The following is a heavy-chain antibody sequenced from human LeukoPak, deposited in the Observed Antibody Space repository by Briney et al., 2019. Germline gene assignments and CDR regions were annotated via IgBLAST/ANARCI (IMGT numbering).Heavy chain of an antibody. D-gene: IGHD2-21*02. Sequence: AGGSLRLSCAASGFTFSSHSMNWVRHAPGKGLEWVSSISSSSSYIYYADSVKGRFTISRDNAKNSLYLQMNSLRAEDTAVYYCARGSVVTAIPGYYYGMDVWGQGTTVTVSS. CDR2: ISSSSSYI. CDR3: ARGSVVTAIPGYYYGMDV. V-gene: IGHV3-21*01. CDR1: GFTFSSHS. J-gene: IGHJ6*02.